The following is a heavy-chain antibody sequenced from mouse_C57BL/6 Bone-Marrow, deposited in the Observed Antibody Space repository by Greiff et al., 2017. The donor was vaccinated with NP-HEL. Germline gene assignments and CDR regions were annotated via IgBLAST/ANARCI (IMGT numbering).Heavy chain of an antibody. CDR1: GYTFTSYW. CDR3: ARTWFAY. V-gene: IGHV1-7*01. Sequence: QVQLQQSGAELAKPGASVKLSCKASGYTFTSYWMHWVKQRPGQGLEWIGYINPSSGYTKYNQKFKDKVTLTADKSSSTAYMQLSSLTYEDSAVYYCARTWFAYWGQGTLVTVSA. J-gene: IGHJ3*01. CDR2: INPSSGYT.